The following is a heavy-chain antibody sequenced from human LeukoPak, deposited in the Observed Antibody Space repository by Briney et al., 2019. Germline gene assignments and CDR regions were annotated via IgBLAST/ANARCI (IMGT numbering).Heavy chain of an antibody. CDR1: GGSVSTSDYY. CDR3: ARKGSINMINS. J-gene: IGHJ5*02. CDR2: ISYSGRT. D-gene: IGHD3-22*01. Sequence: SETLSLTCTVSGGSVSTSDYYWGWIRQPPGKGLEWIGTISYSGRTYYNPSLKSRGTISVDTSNNQFSLKLNSVTAADTAVYYCARKGSINMINSWGQGTLVTVSS. V-gene: IGHV4-39*01.